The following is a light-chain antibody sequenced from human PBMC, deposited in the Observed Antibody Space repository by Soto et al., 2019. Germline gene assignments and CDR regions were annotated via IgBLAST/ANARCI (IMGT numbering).Light chain of an antibody. J-gene: IGKJ2*01. CDR1: QTISTY. V-gene: IGKV1-39*01. Sequence: DIQMTQSPSSLSASVGDRVTITCRASQTISTYLNWYQQNPGKAPKLLIYAASSLQSGVPSRFSGSGSGTDFTLTIRSLQPEDFATYYCQQSSGIPYTFGQGTKLEIK. CDR3: QQSSGIPYT. CDR2: AAS.